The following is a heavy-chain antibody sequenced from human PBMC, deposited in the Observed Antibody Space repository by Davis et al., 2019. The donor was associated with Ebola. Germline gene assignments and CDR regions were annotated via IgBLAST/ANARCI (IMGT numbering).Heavy chain of an antibody. D-gene: IGHD3-3*01. J-gene: IGHJ4*02. Sequence: GESLKISCAASGFIFESYWMHWVRQAPGKGLVWVSRIDSDGSSTTYADFVKGRFTVSRDNAKNTLYLQINSLRAEDTAVYYCARETSGFLEWLDYWGQGTLLTVSS. CDR1: GFIFESYW. V-gene: IGHV3-74*01. CDR2: IDSDGSST. CDR3: ARETSGFLEWLDY.